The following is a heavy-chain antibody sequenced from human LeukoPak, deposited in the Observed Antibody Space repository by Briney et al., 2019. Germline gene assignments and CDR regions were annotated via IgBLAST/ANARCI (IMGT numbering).Heavy chain of an antibody. CDR1: GFTFSSSG. D-gene: IGHD6-13*01. J-gene: IGHJ4*02. CDR3: AKDHSSTWDNYFDY. CDR2: IRHDGSEK. Sequence: PGGSLRLSCAPSGFTFSSSGMRWVRQAPGKGLEWVAFIRHDGSEKHYADSVKGRFTISRDNSKNTLYLQMNSLRVEETAVYYCAKDHSSTWDNYFDYWGQGTLVTVSS. V-gene: IGHV3-30*02.